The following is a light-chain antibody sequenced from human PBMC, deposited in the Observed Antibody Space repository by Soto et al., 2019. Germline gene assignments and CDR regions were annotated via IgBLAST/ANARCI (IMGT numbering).Light chain of an antibody. V-gene: IGKV3-11*01. CDR1: QSVSSY. CDR3: QQRSNWSLFT. CDR2: DAS. Sequence: EIVLTQSPATLSLSPGERVTLSCRASQSVSSYLAWYQQKPGQAPRLLIYDASNRATGIPARFSGSGSGTDFTLTISSLEPEDFAVYYCQQRSNWSLFTFGPGTKVDIK. J-gene: IGKJ3*01.